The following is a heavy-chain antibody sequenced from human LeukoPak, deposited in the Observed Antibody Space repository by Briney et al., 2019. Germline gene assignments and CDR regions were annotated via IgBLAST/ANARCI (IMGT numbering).Heavy chain of an antibody. V-gene: IGHV4-31*03. CDR3: ARVRGIAVALFDY. CDR1: GGSISSGGYY. CDR2: IYYSGST. J-gene: IGHJ4*02. D-gene: IGHD6-19*01. Sequence: SETLSLTCTVSGGSISSGGYYWSWIRQHPGKGLEWIGYIYYSGSTYYNPSLKSRVTISVDTSKNQFSLKLSSVTAADTAVYYCARVRGIAVALFDYWGQGTLVTVSS.